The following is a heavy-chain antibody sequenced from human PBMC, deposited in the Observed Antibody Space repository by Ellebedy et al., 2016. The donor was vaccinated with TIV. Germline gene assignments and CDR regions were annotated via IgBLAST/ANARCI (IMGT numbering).Heavy chain of an antibody. V-gene: IGHV1-3*01. CDR2: IIGGNGST. D-gene: IGHD6-19*01. J-gene: IGHJ4*02. CDR3: ARVRAVAGTSFDY. Sequence: AASVKVSCKASGYTFNSYAVHWVRQAPGQRLEWMGWIIGGNGSTKYSQKFQGRVTITRDTSASTAYMELSSLRSEDTAVYYCARVRAVAGTSFDYWGQGTLVTVSS. CDR1: GYTFNSYA.